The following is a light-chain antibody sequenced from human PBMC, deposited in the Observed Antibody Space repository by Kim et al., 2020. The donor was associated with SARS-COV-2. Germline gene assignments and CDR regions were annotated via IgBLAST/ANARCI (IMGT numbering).Light chain of an antibody. Sequence: QLVLTQSPSASASLGASVKLTCTLSSRHSNYAIAWLQQQPEKGPRYLMKLNSDGSHNKGDGIPDRFSGSSSGAERYLTISSLQSEDEADYYCQTWDTGIWVFGGGTQLTVL. CDR3: QTWDTGIWV. J-gene: IGLJ3*02. CDR2: LNSDGSH. V-gene: IGLV4-69*01. CDR1: SRHSNYA.